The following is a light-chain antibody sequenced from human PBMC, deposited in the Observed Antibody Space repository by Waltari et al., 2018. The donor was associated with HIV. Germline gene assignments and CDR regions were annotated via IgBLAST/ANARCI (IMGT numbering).Light chain of an antibody. V-gene: IGLV6-57*03. CDR2: EDN. CDR3: QSYDSSNQV. J-gene: IGLJ3*02. Sequence: NFMLTQPHSVSESPGKTVTISCTRSGGSIADNYVQWYQQRPGSAPTTVIYEDNQRPSGVPDRFSGSIDSSSNSASLTISGLKTEDEADYYCQSYDSSNQVFGGGTQLTVL. CDR1: GGSIADNY.